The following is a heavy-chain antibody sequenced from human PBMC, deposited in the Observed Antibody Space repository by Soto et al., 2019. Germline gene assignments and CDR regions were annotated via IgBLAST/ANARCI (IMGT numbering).Heavy chain of an antibody. Sequence: SETLSLTCNVAGDSVSSASYYWSWIRQPPGKGLEWIGYIYSSGGTNYNPSLRSRVTISRDTSRNQFSLRLTSVTAADTAVYYCARAKYCTIGACWGAGSWGQGTLVTVSS. CDR2: IYSSGGT. D-gene: IGHD2-8*01. CDR1: GDSVSSASYY. J-gene: IGHJ5*02. V-gene: IGHV4-61*01. CDR3: ARAKYCTIGACWGAGS.